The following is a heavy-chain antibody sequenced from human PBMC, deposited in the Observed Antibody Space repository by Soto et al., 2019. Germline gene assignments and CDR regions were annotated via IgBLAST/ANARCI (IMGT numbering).Heavy chain of an antibody. J-gene: IGHJ5*02. V-gene: IGHV3-15*01. CDR2: IRSKADGGTS. CDR3: ADYYHLGSPAFDR. D-gene: IGHD3-10*01. Sequence: IRSKADGGTSDYAAPVKGRFTISRDDSKNTMYLQMNSLEIEDTAVYYCADYYHLGSPAFDRWGQGTLVTAPQ.